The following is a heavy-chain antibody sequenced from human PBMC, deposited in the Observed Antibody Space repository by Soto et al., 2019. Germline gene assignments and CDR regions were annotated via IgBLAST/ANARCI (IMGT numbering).Heavy chain of an antibody. J-gene: IGHJ6*02. CDR3: ASDLVGASDSYGLDV. D-gene: IGHD1-26*01. CDR1: GFTFSNYG. CDR2: IWHDGNNK. Sequence: GGSLRLSCAASGFTFSNYGMHWVRQAPGKGLEWVAIIWHDGNNKYYADSVRGRFIISRDNSKNRLYLQMNSLRAEDTAAYYCASDLVGASDSYGLDVWGQGTPVTVSS. V-gene: IGHV3-33*01.